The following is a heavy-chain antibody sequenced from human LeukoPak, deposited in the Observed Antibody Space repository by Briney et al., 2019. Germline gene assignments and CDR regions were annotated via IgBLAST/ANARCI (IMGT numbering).Heavy chain of an antibody. J-gene: IGHJ6*02. CDR3: ARVATGYCSGGSCSRGYYYYGMDV. CDR1: GFTFSSYG. V-gene: IGHV3-30*03. CDR2: ISYDGSNK. D-gene: IGHD2-15*01. Sequence: GGSLRLSCAASGFTFSSYGMHWVRQAPGKGLEWVAVISYDGSNKYYADSVKGRFTISRDNSKNTLYLQMNSLRAEDTAVYYCARVATGYCSGGSCSRGYYYYGMDVWGQGTTVTVSS.